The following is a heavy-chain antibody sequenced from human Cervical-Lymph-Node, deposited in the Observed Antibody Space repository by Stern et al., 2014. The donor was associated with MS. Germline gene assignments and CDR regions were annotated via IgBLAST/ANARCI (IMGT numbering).Heavy chain of an antibody. V-gene: IGHV4-4*01. J-gene: IGHJ4*02. D-gene: IGHD5-12*01. CDR1: GASISNTNW. CDR3: ARVHSGYDWFDY. Sequence: QVQLQESGPGLVKPSGTLSLTCDASGASISNTNWWGWVRQPPAMGLEWIGEIHYSGTTNFKSTRKSRVTLSVDKSKNQYYLELKSVTAADTAVYCCARVHSGYDWFDYWGQGILVTVSS. CDR2: IHYSGTT.